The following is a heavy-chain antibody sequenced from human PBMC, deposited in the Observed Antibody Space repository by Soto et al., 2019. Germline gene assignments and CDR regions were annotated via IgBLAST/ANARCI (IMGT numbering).Heavy chain of an antibody. V-gene: IGHV1-8*01. CDR2: MNPGSGNT. D-gene: IGHD2-21*01. Sequence: QVQLVQSGAEVKKPGASVKVSCKASGYTFTTDDINWVRQATGHGLEWMGWMNPGSGNTGYAQTFQGRVTMTRDTSIKTAYLELSGLTSEDTAVYYCARLAGHSWSFDRWGRGTLVTVSS. CDR1: GYTFTTDD. CDR3: ARLAGHSWSFDR. J-gene: IGHJ2*01.